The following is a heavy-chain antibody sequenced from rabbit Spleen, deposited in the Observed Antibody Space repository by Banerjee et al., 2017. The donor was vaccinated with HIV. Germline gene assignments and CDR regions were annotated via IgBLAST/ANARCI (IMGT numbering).Heavy chain of an antibody. Sequence: QSLEESGGDLVKPGASLTPTCTASGFSISSSDYICWVRQAPGKGLEWISCIAGSSSGFTYSATWAKGRFTISKTSSTTVTLQMTSLTVADTATYFCVRDYRFYFNLWAQGPWSPS. V-gene: IGHV1S40*01. CDR1: GFSISSSDY. CDR2: IAGSSSGFT. D-gene: IGHD7-1*01. J-gene: IGHJ4*01. CDR3: VRDYRFYFNL.